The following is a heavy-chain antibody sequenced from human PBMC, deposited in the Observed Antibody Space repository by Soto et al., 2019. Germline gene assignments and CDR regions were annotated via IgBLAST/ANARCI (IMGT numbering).Heavy chain of an antibody. V-gene: IGHV5-51*01. J-gene: IGHJ6*03. D-gene: IGHD1-1*01. Sequence: GESLKISCKGSGYSFTSYWIGWVRQMPGKGLEWVGIIYPGDSDTRYSPSFQGQVTISADKSISTAYLQWNSLKASDTAMYYCARAGWNDVRYYYMDVWGKGTTVTVCS. CDR1: GYSFTSYW. CDR3: ARAGWNDVRYYYMDV. CDR2: IYPGDSDT.